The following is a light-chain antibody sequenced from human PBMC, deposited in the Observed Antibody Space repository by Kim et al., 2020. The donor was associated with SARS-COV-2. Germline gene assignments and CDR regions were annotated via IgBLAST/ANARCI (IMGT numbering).Light chain of an antibody. CDR1: NSNIGSNY. Sequence: ELTQPPSASGTPGQRVTISCSGSNSNIGSNYVYWYQQLPGTAPKLLIPGNNQRPSGVPDRFSASKSGTSASLAISGLRSEDEADYYCATWDDSLNDSYVFGGGTKVTVL. J-gene: IGLJ1*01. CDR2: GNN. V-gene: IGLV1-47*02. CDR3: ATWDDSLNDSYV.